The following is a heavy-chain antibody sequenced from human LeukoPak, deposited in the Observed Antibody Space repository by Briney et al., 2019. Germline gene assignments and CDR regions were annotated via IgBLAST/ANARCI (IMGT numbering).Heavy chain of an antibody. Sequence: GGSLRLSCAASGFTVSSNYMSWVRQAPGKGLEWVSVIYSGGSTYYADSVKGRFTISRDNSKNTLYLQMNSLRAEDTAVYYCAREAPTGVAGIPGYYYGMDVWGQGTTVTVSS. CDR3: AREAPTGVAGIPGYYYGMDV. D-gene: IGHD6-19*01. CDR1: GFTVSSNY. V-gene: IGHV3-66*01. J-gene: IGHJ6*02. CDR2: IYSGGST.